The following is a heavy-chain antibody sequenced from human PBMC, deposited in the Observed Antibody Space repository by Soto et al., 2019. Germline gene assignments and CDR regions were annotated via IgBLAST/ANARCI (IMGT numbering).Heavy chain of an antibody. D-gene: IGHD4-4*01. Sequence: QITLKESGPTLVKPTQTLTLTCTFSGFSLSTSGAGVGWIRQPPGKALEWLALIYWSDEKRYSPSLSSRLTITKDTSKTQVVLTMTNMDPVDTATYYCAHRRGADYKGCFHYWGQGTLVTVSS. V-gene: IGHV2-5*01. CDR2: IYWSDEK. CDR1: GFSLSTSGAG. J-gene: IGHJ4*02. CDR3: AHRRGADYKGCFHY.